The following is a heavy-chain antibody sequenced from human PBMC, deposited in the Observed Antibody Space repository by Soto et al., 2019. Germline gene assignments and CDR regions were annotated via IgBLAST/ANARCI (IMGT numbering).Heavy chain of an antibody. V-gene: IGHV1-69*12. CDR1: GGTFSSYA. J-gene: IGHJ4*02. Sequence: QVQLVQSGAEVKKPGSSVKVSCKASGGTFSSYAISWVRQAPGQGLEWMGGIIPIFGTANYAQKFQGRVTITADDATSPAYMELSSLSSEATAVYYCARDVGGYGDYVGGHWGQGTLVTVSS. CDR2: IIPIFGTA. D-gene: IGHD4-17*01. CDR3: ARDVGGYGDYVGGH.